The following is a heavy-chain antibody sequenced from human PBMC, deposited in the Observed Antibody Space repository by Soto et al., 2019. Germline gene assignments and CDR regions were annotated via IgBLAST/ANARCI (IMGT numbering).Heavy chain of an antibody. CDR2: ISGSGGST. Sequence: GGSLRLSCAASGFTFSSYAMSWVRQAPGKGLEWVSAISGSGGSTYYADSVKGRFTISRDNSKNTLYLQMNSLRAEDTAVYYCAKRYIVGTINYYDRNLRHYYGMDVWGQGTTVTVSS. V-gene: IGHV3-23*01. J-gene: IGHJ6*02. D-gene: IGHD3-22*01. CDR1: GFTFSSYA. CDR3: AKRYIVGTINYYDRNLRHYYGMDV.